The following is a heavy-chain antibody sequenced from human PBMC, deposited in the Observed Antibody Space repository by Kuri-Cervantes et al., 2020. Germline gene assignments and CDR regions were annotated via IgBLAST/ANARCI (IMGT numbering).Heavy chain of an antibody. J-gene: IGHJ4*02. CDR3: TTHYSGYDFVPNY. D-gene: IGHD5-12*01. CDR2: IKSKTDGGTT. Sequence: ETLSLTCAASGFTFSSYGMHWVRQAPGKGLEWVGRIKSKTDGGTTDYAAPVKGRFTISRDDSKNTLYLQMNSLKTEDTAVYYCTTHYSGYDFVPNYWGQGTLVTVSS. V-gene: IGHV3-15*01. CDR1: GFTFSSYG.